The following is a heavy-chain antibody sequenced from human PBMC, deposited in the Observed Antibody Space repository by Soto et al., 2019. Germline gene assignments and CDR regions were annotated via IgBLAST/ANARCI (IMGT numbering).Heavy chain of an antibody. Sequence: ASVKVSCKASGYTFPSYDINWVRQGPGQGLEYLGWMNPNSGNTAYVQKFQGRVTMTWDTSITTAYMELSSLRSEDTAVYFCARGIKYGAYSRWFDPWGQGTLVTVSS. V-gene: IGHV1-8*01. CDR3: ARGIKYGAYSRWFDP. CDR1: GYTFPSYD. CDR2: MNPNSGNT. J-gene: IGHJ5*02. D-gene: IGHD4-17*01.